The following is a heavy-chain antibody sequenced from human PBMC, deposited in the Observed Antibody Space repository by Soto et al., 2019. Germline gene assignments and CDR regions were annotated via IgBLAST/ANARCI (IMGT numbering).Heavy chain of an antibody. J-gene: IGHJ5*02. V-gene: IGHV4-31*03. CDR2: IYYSGVT. CDR1: GDPITSGGFF. CDR3: ARDLRGRRSGRFDP. D-gene: IGHD3-10*01. Sequence: QVQLQESGPGLVKPSQTLSLTCTLSGDPITSGGFFWTWIRQHPAKGLEWIGYIYYSGVTYYNPSLRSRATIAVDTSKNQFSLDLSSVTAADTAMYYCARDLRGRRSGRFDPWGQGTLVTVCS.